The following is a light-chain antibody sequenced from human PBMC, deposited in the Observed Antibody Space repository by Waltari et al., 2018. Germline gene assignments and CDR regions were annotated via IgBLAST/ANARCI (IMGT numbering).Light chain of an antibody. J-gene: IGLJ1*01. CDR2: KDV. V-gene: IGLV3-9*01. Sequence: SYVLTQPLSVSVALGQTARVACGGSNIETKSVHWYQQKPGQAPVLVISKDVNRPSGIPDRSSGSNSGNTATLTISRAQVGDEGDYFCQVWDTNSLYVFGTGTKVTVL. CDR1: NIETKS. CDR3: QVWDTNSLYV.